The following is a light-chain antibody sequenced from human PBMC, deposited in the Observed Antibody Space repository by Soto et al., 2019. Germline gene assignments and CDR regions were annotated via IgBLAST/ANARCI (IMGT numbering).Light chain of an antibody. CDR3: SSYAGRNSLYV. Sequence: QSALTQPPSASGSPGQSVTISCTGTSSDVGGYNYVSWYQQHPGKAPKLMIYEVSKRPSGVPDRFSGSKSGNTASLTVSGLQAEDGADYYCSSYAGRNSLYVFGTGTKLTVL. V-gene: IGLV2-8*01. CDR2: EVS. J-gene: IGLJ1*01. CDR1: SSDVGGYNY.